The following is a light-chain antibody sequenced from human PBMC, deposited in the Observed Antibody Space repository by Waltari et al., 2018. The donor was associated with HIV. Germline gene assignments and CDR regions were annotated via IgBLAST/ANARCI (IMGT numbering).Light chain of an antibody. CDR2: KDS. Sequence: SYELTQPPSVSVSPGQTARITCSGDALPKQYAYLYQQKPGEAPVLVIYKDSERPSGIPERFFGSSSGTTVTLTISGVQAEDEADYYCQSADSSGTPWVFGGGTKLTVL. V-gene: IGLV3-25*03. CDR1: ALPKQY. CDR3: QSADSSGTPWV. J-gene: IGLJ3*02.